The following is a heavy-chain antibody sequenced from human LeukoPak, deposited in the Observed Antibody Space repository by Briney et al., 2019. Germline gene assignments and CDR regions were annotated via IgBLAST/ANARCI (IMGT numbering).Heavy chain of an antibody. V-gene: IGHV3-7*04. CDR1: GFSFSTYW. J-gene: IGHJ4*02. CDR2: IGQDGTEN. Sequence: GSLRLSCAASGFSFSTYWTSWVRQAPGQGLEWVANIGQDGTENNYVDSVRGRFTISRDNAKNSLYLQMSSLRAADTAIYYCARGANGFDYWGQGTLVTVSS. CDR3: ARGANGFDY. D-gene: IGHD2-8*01.